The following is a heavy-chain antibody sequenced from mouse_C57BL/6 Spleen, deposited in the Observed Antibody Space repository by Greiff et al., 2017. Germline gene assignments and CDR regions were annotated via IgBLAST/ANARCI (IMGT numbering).Heavy chain of an antibody. J-gene: IGHJ2*01. D-gene: IGHD1-1*01. Sequence: EVKLQQSGPELVKPGASVKISCKASGYTFTDYYMNWVKQSHGKSLEWIGDINPNNGGTSYNQKFKGKATLTVDKSSSTAYMELRSLTSEDSAVYYCARFSLLLITTVVAKDYWGQGTTLTVSS. CDR3: ARFSLLLITTVVAKDY. CDR1: GYTFTDYY. V-gene: IGHV1-26*01. CDR2: INPNNGGT.